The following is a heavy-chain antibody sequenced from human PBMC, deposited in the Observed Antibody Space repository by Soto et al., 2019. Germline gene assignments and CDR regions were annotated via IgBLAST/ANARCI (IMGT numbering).Heavy chain of an antibody. Sequence: GESLKISCNGSGYSFTSYWIGWVRQMPGKGLEWMGIIYPGDSDTRYSPSFQGQVTISADKSISTAYLQWSSLKASDTAMYYCARHQGGVVVTDTLDYWGQGTLVTVS. CDR1: GYSFTSYW. CDR3: ARHQGGVVVTDTLDY. CDR2: IYPGDSDT. J-gene: IGHJ4*02. D-gene: IGHD2-21*02. V-gene: IGHV5-51*01.